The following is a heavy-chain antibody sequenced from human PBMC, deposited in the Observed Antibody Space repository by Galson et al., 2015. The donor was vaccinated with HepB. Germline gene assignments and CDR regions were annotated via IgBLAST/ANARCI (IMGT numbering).Heavy chain of an antibody. Sequence: SLRLSCAASGFTFSSYGMHWVRQAPGKGLEWVAVISYDGSNKYYADSVKGRFTISRDNSKNTLYLQMNSLRAEDTAVYYCAKDKEGSGWYYFDYWGQGTLVTVSS. D-gene: IGHD6-19*01. V-gene: IGHV3-30*18. J-gene: IGHJ4*02. CDR3: AKDKEGSGWYYFDY. CDR1: GFTFSSYG. CDR2: ISYDGSNK.